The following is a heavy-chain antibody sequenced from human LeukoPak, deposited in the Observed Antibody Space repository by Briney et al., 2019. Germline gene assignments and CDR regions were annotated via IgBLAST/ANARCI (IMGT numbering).Heavy chain of an antibody. Sequence: GGSLRLSCAASGFTFSSYSMNWVRQAPGKGLEWVSYISSSGSTIYYADSVKGRFTISRDNAKNSLYLQMNSLRAGDTAVYYCARAQGFGEFSAYYYMDVWGKGTTVTISS. CDR3: ARAQGFGEFSAYYYMDV. J-gene: IGHJ6*03. D-gene: IGHD3-10*01. CDR2: ISSSGSTI. V-gene: IGHV3-48*04. CDR1: GFTFSSYS.